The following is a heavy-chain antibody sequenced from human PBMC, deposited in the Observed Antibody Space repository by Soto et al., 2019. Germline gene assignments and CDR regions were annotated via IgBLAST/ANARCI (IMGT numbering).Heavy chain of an antibody. D-gene: IGHD3-22*01. V-gene: IGHV3-21*01. CDR2: ISSSSSYI. J-gene: IGHJ3*02. CDR1: GFTFSSYS. Sequence: GGSLRLSCAASGFTFSSYSMNWVRQAPGKGLEWVSSISSSSSYIYYADSVKGRFTISRDNARNSLYLQMISLRAEDTAVYYCARDPFTHYDSSGYYYFSAFDIWGQGTMVTVSS. CDR3: ARDPFTHYDSSGYYYFSAFDI.